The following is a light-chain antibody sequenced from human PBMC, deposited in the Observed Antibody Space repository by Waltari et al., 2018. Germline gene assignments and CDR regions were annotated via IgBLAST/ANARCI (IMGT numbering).Light chain of an antibody. J-gene: IGLJ2*01. CDR2: DVG. CDR3: SSYTNTSPYVL. V-gene: IGLV2-14*03. Sequence: HSALTQPASVSGSPGQSISISCTGTSSDVGSYSYVSWYQQQPGTAPKLMVYDVGFRPSGVSDRCSGSKSGNTASLTISGLQAEDEATYYCSSYTNTSPYVLFGGGTKLTVL. CDR1: SSDVGSYSY.